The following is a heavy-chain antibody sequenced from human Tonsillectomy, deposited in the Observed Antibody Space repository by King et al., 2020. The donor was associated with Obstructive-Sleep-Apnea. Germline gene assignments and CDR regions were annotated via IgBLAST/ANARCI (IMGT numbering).Heavy chain of an antibody. CDR1: GGSISSYY. CDR2: IYYSGST. Sequence: VQLQESGPGLVKPSETLSLTCTVSGGSISSYYWSWIRQPPGKGLEWIGYIYYSGSTNYNPSLKSRVTISVDTSKNQFSLKLSSVTAADTAVYYCASTPVGATWDPSYYFDYWGQGTLVTVSS. V-gene: IGHV4-59*01. CDR3: ASTPVGATWDPSYYFDY. D-gene: IGHD1-26*01. J-gene: IGHJ4*02.